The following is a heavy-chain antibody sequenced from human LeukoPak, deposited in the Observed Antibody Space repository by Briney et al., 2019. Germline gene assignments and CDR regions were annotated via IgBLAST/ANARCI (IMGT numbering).Heavy chain of an antibody. CDR2: IYYSGST. Sequence: SETLSLTCSVSGRSISSSSYYWGWIRQPPGKVLEWIGNIYYSGSTYYNPSLKSRVTIFVDTFKNQFSLKLSSVTAADTAVYYCARYRQSPSDAFDIWGQGTMVTVSS. CDR1: GRSISSSSYY. J-gene: IGHJ3*02. CDR3: ARYRQSPSDAFDI. D-gene: IGHD3-16*02. V-gene: IGHV4-39*01.